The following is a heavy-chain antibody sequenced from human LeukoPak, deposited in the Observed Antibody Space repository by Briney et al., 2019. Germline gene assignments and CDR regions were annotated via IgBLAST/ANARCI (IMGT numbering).Heavy chain of an antibody. D-gene: IGHD2-8*02. CDR2: IYPGDSDT. Sequence: HGESLKISCKGSGYRFSTYWIAWVRQMPGKGLEWMGIIYPGDSDTRYSPSFQGQVTISADKSVSTAYLQWSSLKASDTALYYCARLNTEGYYYYGLDVWGQGTTVTVSS. V-gene: IGHV5-51*01. CDR3: ARLNTEGYYYYGLDV. J-gene: IGHJ6*02. CDR1: GYRFSTYW.